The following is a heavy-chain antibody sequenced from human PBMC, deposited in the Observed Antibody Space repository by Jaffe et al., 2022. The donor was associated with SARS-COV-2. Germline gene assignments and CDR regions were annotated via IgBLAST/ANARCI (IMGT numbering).Heavy chain of an antibody. J-gene: IGHJ4*02. Sequence: EVQLVESGGGLVQPGGSLRVSCAASRFTFSSYWMHWVRQAPGKGLVWVSHISSDGSSTNYADSVKGRFTISRDNAKNTLSLHMNSLRAEDTAVYYCARQGSYGSGSSPFDYWGQGTLVTVSS. V-gene: IGHV3-74*01. D-gene: IGHD3-10*01. CDR3: ARQGSYGSGSSPFDY. CDR1: RFTFSSYW. CDR2: ISSDGSST.